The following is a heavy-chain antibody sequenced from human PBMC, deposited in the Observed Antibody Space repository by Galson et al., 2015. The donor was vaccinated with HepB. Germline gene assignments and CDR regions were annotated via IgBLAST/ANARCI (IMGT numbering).Heavy chain of an antibody. CDR1: GGTFSSYA. J-gene: IGHJ6*02. V-gene: IGHV1-69*13. D-gene: IGHD5-18*01. CDR2: IIPIFGTA. CDR3: ARDKVPRGYSYGLDYYGMDV. Sequence: SVKVSCKASGGTFSSYAISWVRQAPGQGLEWMGGIIPIFGTANYAQKFQGRVTITADESTSTAYMELSSLRSEDTAVYYCARDKVPRGYSYGLDYYGMDVWGQGTTVTVSS.